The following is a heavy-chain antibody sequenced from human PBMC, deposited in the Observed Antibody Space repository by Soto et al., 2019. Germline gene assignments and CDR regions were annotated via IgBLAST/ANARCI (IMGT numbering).Heavy chain of an antibody. CDR3: ATAGISHSSSXYQSQTLSNYYGMDL. Sequence: ASVKVSCKGSGYTLTELSMHWVRQAPGKGLEWMGGFDPEDGETIYAQKFQGRVTMAEDTSTDTAYMELSSLRSEDTAVYYCATAGISHSSSXYQSQTLSNYYGMDLWGQGTTVNV. J-gene: IGHJ6*02. CDR2: FDPEDGET. CDR1: GYTLTELS. D-gene: IGHD6-13*01. V-gene: IGHV1-24*01.